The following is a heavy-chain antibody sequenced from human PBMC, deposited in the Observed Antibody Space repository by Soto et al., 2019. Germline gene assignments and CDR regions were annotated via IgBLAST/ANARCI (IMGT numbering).Heavy chain of an antibody. V-gene: IGHV4-30-4*01. CDR2: IYKSATT. CDR1: GDSISNLDYF. Sequence: SSETLSLTCSVSGDSISNLDYFWAWIRQPPGQALEYIGYIYKSATTYYNPSFESRVAISVDTSKSQFSLNVTSVTAADTAVYFCARGRYCLTGRCFPNWFDSWGQGALVTVSS. J-gene: IGHJ5*01. CDR3: ARGRYCLTGRCFPNWFDS. D-gene: IGHD7-27*01.